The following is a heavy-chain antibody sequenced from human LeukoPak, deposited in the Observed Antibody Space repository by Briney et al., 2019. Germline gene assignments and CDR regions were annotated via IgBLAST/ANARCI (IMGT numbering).Heavy chain of an antibody. J-gene: IGHJ3*02. CDR1: GFTFSSYS. V-gene: IGHV3-21*01. CDR2: ISSSSSYI. D-gene: IGHD2-2*01. Sequence: PGGSLRLSCAASGFTFSSYSMNWVRQAPGKGLEWVSSISSSSSYIYYADSVKGRFTISRDNAKNSLYLQMNSLRAEDTAVYYCARDDCSSTSCPLRAFDIWGQGTMVTVSS. CDR3: ARDDCSSTSCPLRAFDI.